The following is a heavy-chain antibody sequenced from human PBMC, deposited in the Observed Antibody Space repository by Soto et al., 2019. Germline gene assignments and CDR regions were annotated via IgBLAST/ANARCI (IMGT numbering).Heavy chain of an antibody. V-gene: IGHV3-23*01. CDR1: GFTFNNYA. Sequence: PWGSLRLSCTASGFTFNNYAMSWVRQAPGKGLEWVSLISATGGGTYYADSVKGRFSISRDNSKNTLYLQMNSLRAEDTAVYYCVKDRREGGNSAFYFDFWGPGAQVTVSS. CDR3: VKDRREGGNSAFYFDF. D-gene: IGHD3-16*01. J-gene: IGHJ5*01. CDR2: ISATGGGT.